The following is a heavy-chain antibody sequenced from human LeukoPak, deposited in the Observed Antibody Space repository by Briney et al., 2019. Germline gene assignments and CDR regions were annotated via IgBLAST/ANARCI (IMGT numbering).Heavy chain of an antibody. D-gene: IGHD2-2*01. CDR1: GYSFTSCW. V-gene: IGHV5-10-1*01. CDR2: IDPSDSYT. CDR3: ARQGGDIVVVPAALS. J-gene: IGHJ4*02. Sequence: GESLKISCKGSGYSFTSCWISWVRQMPGKGLEWMGRIDPSDSYTNYSPSFQGHVTISADKSISTAYLQWSSLKASDTAMYYCARQGGDIVVVPAALSWGQGTLVTVSS.